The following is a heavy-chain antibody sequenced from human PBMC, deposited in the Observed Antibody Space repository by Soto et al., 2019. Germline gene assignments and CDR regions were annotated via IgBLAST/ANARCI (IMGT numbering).Heavy chain of an antibody. D-gene: IGHD3-10*01. J-gene: IGHJ6*02. V-gene: IGHV1-69*13. CDR3: ARNTYYYGSGSPYYYGMDV. CDR1: GGTFSSYA. CDR2: IIPIFGTA. Sequence: SVKVSCKASGGTFSSYAISWVRQAPGQGLEWMGGIIPIFGTANYAQKFQGRVTITADESTSTAYMELSSLRSEDTAVYYCARNTYYYGSGSPYYYGMDVWGQGTTVTVSS.